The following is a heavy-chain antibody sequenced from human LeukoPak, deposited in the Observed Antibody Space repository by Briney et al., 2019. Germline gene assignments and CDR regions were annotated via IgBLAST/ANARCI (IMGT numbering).Heavy chain of an antibody. V-gene: IGHV4-61*05. CDR2: IYYSGST. J-gene: IGHJ4*02. CDR3: ARSVIAADIDY. Sequence: SETLSLTCTVSGDSISSSSYYWGWIRQPPGKGLEWIGYIYYSGSTSYNPSLKSRVTISVDTSKNQFSLKLSSVTAADTAVYYCARSVIAADIDYWGQGTLVTVSS. CDR1: GDSISSSSYY. D-gene: IGHD6-13*01.